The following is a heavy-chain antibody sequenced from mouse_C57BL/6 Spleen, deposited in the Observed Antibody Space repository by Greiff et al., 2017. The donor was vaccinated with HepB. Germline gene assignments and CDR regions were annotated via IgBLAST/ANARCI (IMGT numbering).Heavy chain of an antibody. CDR3: ARWDTVVAGLDY. CDR2: IDPSDSET. Sequence: VQLQQPGAELVRPGSSVKLSCKASGYTFTSYWMHWVKQRPIQGLEWIGNIDPSDSETHYNQKFKDKATLTVDKSSSTAYMQLSSLTSEDSAVYYCARWDTVVAGLDYWGQGTTLTVSS. J-gene: IGHJ2*01. D-gene: IGHD1-1*01. CDR1: GYTFTSYW. V-gene: IGHV1-52*01.